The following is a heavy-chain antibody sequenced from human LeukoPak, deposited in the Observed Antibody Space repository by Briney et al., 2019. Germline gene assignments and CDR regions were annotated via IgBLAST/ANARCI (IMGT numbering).Heavy chain of an antibody. CDR3: ARDGGAYDSSGYYVYFDY. D-gene: IGHD3-22*01. Sequence: GGSLRLSCAASGFTFSSYTINWVRQAPGKGLEWVSSVSTSVSYLYYADSVKGRFTISRDNAKSSLYLQMNSLRAEDTAVYYCARDGGAYDSSGYYVYFDYWGQGTLVTVSS. CDR2: VSTSVSYL. V-gene: IGHV3-21*01. CDR1: GFTFSSYT. J-gene: IGHJ4*02.